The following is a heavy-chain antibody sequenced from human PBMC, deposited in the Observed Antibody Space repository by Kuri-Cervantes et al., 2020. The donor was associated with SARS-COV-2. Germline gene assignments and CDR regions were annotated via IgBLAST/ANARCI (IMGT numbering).Heavy chain of an antibody. CDR3: AREGRNYCSSTNCYRVGRLRLDY. J-gene: IGHJ4*02. CDR2: INHSGNT. CDR1: DGSFSGYY. D-gene: IGHD2-2*02. V-gene: IGHV4-34*01. Sequence: ESLKISCVVYDGSFSGYYRSWIRQPPGKGLEWIGEINHSGNTKYNPSLKSRVTISVDTSKNQFFLRLSSVTAADTAIYYCAREGRNYCSSTNCYRVGRLRLDYWGQGTLVTVSS.